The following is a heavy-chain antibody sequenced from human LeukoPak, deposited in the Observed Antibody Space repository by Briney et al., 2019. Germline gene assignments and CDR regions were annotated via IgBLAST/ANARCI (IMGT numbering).Heavy chain of an antibody. CDR3: AREKGEGLGSYRGYFDY. J-gene: IGHJ4*02. CDR2: IYTSGST. Sequence: SETLSLTCTVSGGSISSYYWSWIRQPARKGLEWIGRIYTSGSTNYNPFLKSRVTMSVDTSKNQFSLKLSSVTAADTAVYYCAREKGEGLGSYRGYFDYWGQGTLVTVSS. V-gene: IGHV4-4*07. D-gene: IGHD3-10*01. CDR1: GGSISSYY.